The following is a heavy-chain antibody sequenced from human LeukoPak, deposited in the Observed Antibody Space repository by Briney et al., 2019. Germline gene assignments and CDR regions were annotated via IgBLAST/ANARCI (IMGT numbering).Heavy chain of an antibody. Sequence: PGGSLRLSCAASGFTFSSYAMSWVRQAPGKGLEWVAAISGSGGGTYFADSVKGRFTISRDNSKNTLYLQMNSLRAEDTAVYYCAKDRAYGDYDGYYFDYWGQGTLVTVSS. D-gene: IGHD4-17*01. J-gene: IGHJ4*02. CDR3: AKDRAYGDYDGYYFDY. CDR2: ISGSGGGT. V-gene: IGHV3-23*01. CDR1: GFTFSSYA.